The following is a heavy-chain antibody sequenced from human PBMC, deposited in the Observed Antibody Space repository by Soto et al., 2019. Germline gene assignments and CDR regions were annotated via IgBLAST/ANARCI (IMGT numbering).Heavy chain of an antibody. Sequence: GGSLRLSCAASGFTFDDYGMSWVRQAPGKGLEWVSGINWNGGSTGYADSVKGRFTISRDNAKNSLYLQMNSLRAEDTALYHCARGSFTIFGVVPDAFDIWGQGTMVTVSS. CDR1: GFTFDDYG. D-gene: IGHD3-3*01. J-gene: IGHJ3*02. CDR3: ARGSFTIFGVVPDAFDI. V-gene: IGHV3-20*01. CDR2: INWNGGST.